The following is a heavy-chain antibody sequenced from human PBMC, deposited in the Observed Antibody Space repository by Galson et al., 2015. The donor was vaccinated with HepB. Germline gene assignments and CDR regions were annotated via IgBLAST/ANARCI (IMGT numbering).Heavy chain of an antibody. CDR2: ISTSGSYI. CDR3: ARDQGYCSGTSCPNWFDS. J-gene: IGHJ5*01. CDR1: GFTFSSFS. V-gene: IGHV3-21*01. D-gene: IGHD2-2*01. Sequence: SLRLSCAASGFTFSSFSMNWVRQAPGKGLEWVSSISTSGSYISYADSVKGRFTISRDNAKNSLSLQMDSLRAEDTAVYYCARDQGYCSGTSCPNWFDSWGQGILVTVSS.